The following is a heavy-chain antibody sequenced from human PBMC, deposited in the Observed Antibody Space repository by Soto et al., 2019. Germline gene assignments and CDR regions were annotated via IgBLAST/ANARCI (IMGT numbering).Heavy chain of an antibody. Sequence: PGGSLRLSCAASGFTVSSNYMSWVRQAPGKGLEWVSVIYSGGSTYYADSAKGRFTISRDNSKNTLYLQMNSLRAEDTAVYYCARDSSLEEIAFDIWGQGTMVTVSS. CDR1: GFTVSSNY. D-gene: IGHD6-6*01. J-gene: IGHJ3*02. V-gene: IGHV3-53*01. CDR3: ARDSSLEEIAFDI. CDR2: IYSGGST.